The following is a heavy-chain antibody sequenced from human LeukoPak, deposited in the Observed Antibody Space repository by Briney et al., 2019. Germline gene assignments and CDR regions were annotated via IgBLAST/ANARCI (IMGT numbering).Heavy chain of an antibody. CDR3: ARGSRRGWLQFVGGLDY. CDR2: INHSGST. D-gene: IGHD5-24*01. Sequence: SETLSLTCAVYGGSFSGYYWSWIRQPPGKGLEWIGEINHSGSTNYNPSLKSRVTISVDTSKNQFSLKLSSVTAADTAVYYCARGSRRGWLQFVGGLDYWGQGTLVTVSS. CDR1: GGSFSGYY. J-gene: IGHJ4*02. V-gene: IGHV4-34*01.